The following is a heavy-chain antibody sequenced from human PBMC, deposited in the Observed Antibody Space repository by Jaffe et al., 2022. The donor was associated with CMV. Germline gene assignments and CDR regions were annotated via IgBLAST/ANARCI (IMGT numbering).Heavy chain of an antibody. CDR3: ARAESYSSGFPDY. CDR2: IYYSGST. Sequence: QVQLQESGPGLVKPSETLSLTCTVSGGSISSYYWSWIRQPPGKGLEWIGYIYYSGSTNYNPSLKSRVTISVDTSKNQFSLKLSSVTAADTAVYYCARAESYSSGFPDYWGQGTLVTVSS. D-gene: IGHD6-19*01. J-gene: IGHJ4*02. V-gene: IGHV4-59*01. CDR1: GGSISSYY.